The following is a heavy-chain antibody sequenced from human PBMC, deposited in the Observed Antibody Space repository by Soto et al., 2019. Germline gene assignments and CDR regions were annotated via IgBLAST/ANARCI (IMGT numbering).Heavy chain of an antibody. J-gene: IGHJ1*01. D-gene: IGHD2-15*01. V-gene: IGHV3-23*01. CDR3: AKDSRGVVVVAATTRYDFQH. CDR1: GFTFSSYA. CDR2: ISGSGGST. Sequence: GGSLRLSCAASGFTFSSYAMSWVRQAPGKGLEWVSAISGSGGSTYYADSVKGRFTISRDNSKNTLYLQMNSLRAEDTAVYYCAKDSRGVVVVAATTRYDFQHWGQGTLVTVSS.